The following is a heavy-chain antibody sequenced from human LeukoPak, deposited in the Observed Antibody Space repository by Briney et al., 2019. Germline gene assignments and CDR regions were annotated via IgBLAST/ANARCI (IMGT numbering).Heavy chain of an antibody. CDR2: ISTDGSST. CDR1: GFTFSSYW. Sequence: GGSLRLSCAASGFTFSSYWMHWVRQGPGKGLVWVSPISTDGSSTDYADSVKGRFTISRENAKNTLYLQMNSLRAEDTAVYYCARTRTLPIAGGFDTWGQGSLVTVSS. CDR3: ARTRTLPIAGGFDT. J-gene: IGHJ5*02. V-gene: IGHV3-74*01. D-gene: IGHD3-16*01.